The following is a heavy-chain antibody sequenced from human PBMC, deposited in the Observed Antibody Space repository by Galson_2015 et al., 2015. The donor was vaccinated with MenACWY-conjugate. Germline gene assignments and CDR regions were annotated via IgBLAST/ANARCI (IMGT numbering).Heavy chain of an antibody. D-gene: IGHD4-17*01. V-gene: IGHV6-1*01. CDR2: TYYRSKWYN. CDR1: GDSVSSNSAA. Sequence: CAISGDSVSSNSAAWNWIRQSPLRGLEWLGRTYYRSKWYNDYAVSVKSRITISPDTSKNQSSLQLNSVTPEDTAVYYCARVTTVTMDYWGQGILVTVSS. CDR3: ARVTTVTMDY. J-gene: IGHJ4*02.